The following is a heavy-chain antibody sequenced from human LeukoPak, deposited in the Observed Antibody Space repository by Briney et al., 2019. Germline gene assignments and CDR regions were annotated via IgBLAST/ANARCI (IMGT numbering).Heavy chain of an antibody. CDR1: GLTFKNYA. CDR3: AKVVPEYYDFWSGSTHFDY. D-gene: IGHD3-3*01. Sequence: GGSLRLSCTASGLTFKNYAMTWVRLGPGKRLEWVSSISGDGDITKYAGSVKGRFTISRDNSQNTLYLKMSSLRAEDTAMYYCAKVVPEYYDFWSGSTHFDYWGQGTPVTVSS. V-gene: IGHV3-23*01. CDR2: ISGDGDIT. J-gene: IGHJ4*02.